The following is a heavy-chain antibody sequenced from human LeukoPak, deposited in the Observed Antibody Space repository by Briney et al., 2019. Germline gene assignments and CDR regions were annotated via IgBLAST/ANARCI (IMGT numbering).Heavy chain of an antibody. CDR1: GFTFSSYA. CDR3: AKVRWELLTGKWFDP. D-gene: IGHD1-26*01. J-gene: IGHJ5*02. Sequence: TGGSLRLSCAASGFTFSSYAMSWVRQAPGKGLEWVSAISGSGGSTYYADSVKGRFTISRDNSKNTLYLQMNSLRAEDAAVYYCAKVRWELLTGKWFDPWGQGTLVTVSS. V-gene: IGHV3-23*01. CDR2: ISGSGGST.